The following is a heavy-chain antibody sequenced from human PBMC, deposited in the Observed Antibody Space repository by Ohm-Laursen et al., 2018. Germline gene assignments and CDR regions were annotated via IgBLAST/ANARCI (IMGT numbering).Heavy chain of an antibody. V-gene: IGHV3-48*03. J-gene: IGHJ4*02. CDR2: ISSSGSTI. D-gene: IGHD3-16*01. CDR1: GFSLSSYS. CDR3: ARDPVRGLTDY. Sequence: SLRLSCAASGFSLSSYSMNWVRQAPGKGLEWVSYISSSGSTIHYADSVKGRFTISRDNAKNSLYLQMNSLRAEDTAVYHCARDPVRGLTDYWGQGTLVTVSS.